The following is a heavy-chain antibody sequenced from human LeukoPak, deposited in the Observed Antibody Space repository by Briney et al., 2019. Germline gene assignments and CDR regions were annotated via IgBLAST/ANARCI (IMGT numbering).Heavy chain of an antibody. V-gene: IGHV3-30*18. CDR3: AKEFNRGLPDY. CDR2: ISYDGSNE. D-gene: IGHD2-21*01. Sequence: GGSLRLSCAASGFTFSSYWMSWVRQAPGKGLEWVAVISYDGSNEYYADSVKGRFTISRDNSKNTLYLQMSSLRAEDTAVYYCAKEFNRGLPDYWGQGTLVTVSS. J-gene: IGHJ4*02. CDR1: GFTFSSYW.